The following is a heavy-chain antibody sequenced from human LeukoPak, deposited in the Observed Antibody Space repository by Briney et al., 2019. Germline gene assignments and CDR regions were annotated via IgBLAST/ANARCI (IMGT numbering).Heavy chain of an antibody. CDR1: GFTFSDYA. V-gene: IGHV3-30*01. Sequence: PGRSLRLSRAASGFTFSDYAVHWVRQAPGKGLEWVAVISFDGSNKYYADSVKGRFTISRDNSKNTLYLQMNSLRPEDTAVYYCARAEITGGFDYWGQGTLVTVSS. D-gene: IGHD2-8*02. CDR2: ISFDGSNK. CDR3: ARAEITGGFDY. J-gene: IGHJ4*02.